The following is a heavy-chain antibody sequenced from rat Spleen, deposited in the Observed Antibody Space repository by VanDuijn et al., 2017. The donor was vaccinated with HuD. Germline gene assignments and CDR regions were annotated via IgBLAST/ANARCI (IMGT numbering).Heavy chain of an antibody. Sequence: EVQLVESDGDLVQPGRSLKLSCAASGLTFSAYYMAWVRQAPTKGLEWVATISYDGSSTYYRDYVKGRFTISRDNAKNTLYLQMDSLRPEDKATDDCETHNSGDFDNWGTGVMVTVST. J-gene: IGHJ2*01. CDR3: ETHNSGDFDN. CDR1: GLTFSAYY. D-gene: IGHD4-3*01. V-gene: IGHV5-29*01. CDR2: ISYDGSST.